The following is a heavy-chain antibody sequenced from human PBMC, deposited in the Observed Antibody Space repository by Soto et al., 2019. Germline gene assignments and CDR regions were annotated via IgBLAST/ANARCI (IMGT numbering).Heavy chain of an antibody. J-gene: IGHJ4*02. CDR2: IYWDDDK. D-gene: IGHD3-10*01. V-gene: IGHV2-5*02. CDR1: GFSLSTSGVG. Sequence: QITLKESGPPLVKPTQTLTLTCTFSGFSLSTSGVGVGWIRQPPGKALEWLALIYWDDDKRYSPSLKSRLTITKDTSKNQVVLTMTNMDPVDTATYYCAHSLYYYYTNYFDYWGQGTLVTVSS. CDR3: AHSLYYYYTNYFDY.